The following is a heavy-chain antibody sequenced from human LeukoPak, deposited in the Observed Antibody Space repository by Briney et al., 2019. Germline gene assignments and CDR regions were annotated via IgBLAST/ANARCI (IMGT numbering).Heavy chain of an antibody. D-gene: IGHD6-6*01. CDR1: GGSISSGSYY. J-gene: IGHJ5*01. CDR2: IYTSGST. Sequence: SETLSLTCTVSGGSISSGSYYWSWIRQPAGKGLEWIGRIYTSGSTNYNPSLKSRVTISVDTSKNQFSLKLSSVTAADTAVYYCARLATPSTMAARGRSWFESWGQGTLVTVSS. CDR3: ARLATPSTMAARGRSWFES. V-gene: IGHV4-61*02.